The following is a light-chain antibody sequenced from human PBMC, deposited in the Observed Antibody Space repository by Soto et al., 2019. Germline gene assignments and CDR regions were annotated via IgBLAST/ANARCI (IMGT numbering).Light chain of an antibody. CDR2: GAS. V-gene: IGKV3-20*01. J-gene: IGKJ3*01. CDR3: HQFESSPGFT. CDR1: QSINSRY. Sequence: EIVLTQSPGTLSLSPGERATLSCRASQSINSRYLAWYQQKPGQAPRLLIYGASSRATGIPDRFSGSGSGTDFTLTISRLEPEDFAVYYCHQFESSPGFTFGPGTKVDIK.